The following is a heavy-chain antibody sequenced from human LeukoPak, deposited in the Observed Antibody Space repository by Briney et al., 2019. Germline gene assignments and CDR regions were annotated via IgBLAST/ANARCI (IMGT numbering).Heavy chain of an antibody. CDR3: ARLRSRTGIRYYYYYCGMDV. V-gene: IGHV4-4*09. J-gene: IGHJ6*02. Sequence: PSETLSLTCTVSGDSVSSFSWSWIRQPPGKGLEWIGYIYTSGNTNYNPSLKSRVTISVDTSKNQFSLKLSSVTAADTAVYYCARLRSRTGIRYYYYYCGMDVWGQGTTVTVSS. CDR1: GDSVSSFS. D-gene: IGHD3-16*01. CDR2: IYTSGNT.